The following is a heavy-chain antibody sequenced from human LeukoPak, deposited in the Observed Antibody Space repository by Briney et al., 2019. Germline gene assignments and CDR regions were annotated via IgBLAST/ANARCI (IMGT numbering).Heavy chain of an antibody. V-gene: IGHV4-4*02. J-gene: IGHJ3*02. CDR3: ARYDYGGNSGASDAFDI. D-gene: IGHD4-23*01. CDR2: IYHSGST. Sequence: SETLSLTCAVSGGSISSSNWWSWVRQPPGKGLEWIGEIYHSGSTNYNPSLKSRVTISVDTSKNQFSLKLSSVTAADTAVYYCARYDYGGNSGASDAFDIWGQGTMVTVSS. CDR1: GGSISSSNW.